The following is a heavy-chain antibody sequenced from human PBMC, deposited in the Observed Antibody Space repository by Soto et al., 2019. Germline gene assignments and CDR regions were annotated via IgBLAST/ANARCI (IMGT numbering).Heavy chain of an antibody. CDR3: ARDATSGYDYGNDAFDI. V-gene: IGHV3-33*01. Sequence: QVQLVESGGGVVQPGRSLRLSCAASGFTFSSYGMHWVRQAPGKGLEWVAVIWYDGSNKYYADSVKGRFTISRDNSKNTLYLQMNSLRGEDTAVYYCARDATSGYDYGNDAFDIWGQGTMVTVSS. J-gene: IGHJ3*02. D-gene: IGHD5-12*01. CDR2: IWYDGSNK. CDR1: GFTFSSYG.